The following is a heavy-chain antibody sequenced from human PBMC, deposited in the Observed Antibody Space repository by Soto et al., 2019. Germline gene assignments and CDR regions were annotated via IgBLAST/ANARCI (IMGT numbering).Heavy chain of an antibody. Sequence: SVKVSCKASAGTFSTSAISWVRQAPGQGLEWMGGMIPIFGTAKYAQKFQGRVTITADESTSTAYMELSSLRSEDTAVYYCARKGYCRGGSCYPEDYYYGMDVWGQGTTVTAP. D-gene: IGHD2-15*01. CDR2: MIPIFGTA. CDR1: AGTFSTSA. CDR3: ARKGYCRGGSCYPEDYYYGMDV. J-gene: IGHJ6*02. V-gene: IGHV1-69*13.